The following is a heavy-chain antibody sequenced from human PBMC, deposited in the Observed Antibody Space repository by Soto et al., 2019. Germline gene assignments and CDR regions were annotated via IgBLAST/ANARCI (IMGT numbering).Heavy chain of an antibody. D-gene: IGHD2-15*01. Sequence: SGPTVVNPTQTLTLTCTFSGFSLSTSGVGAGWIRQPPGKALEWLALIYWDDDKRYSPSLKSRLTITKDTSKNQVVLTMTNMDPVDTATYYCAHRRLYCSGGSCYSESFYYWGQGTLVTVSS. J-gene: IGHJ4*02. CDR3: AHRRLYCSGGSCYSESFYY. CDR2: IYWDDDK. CDR1: GFSLSTSGVG. V-gene: IGHV2-5*02.